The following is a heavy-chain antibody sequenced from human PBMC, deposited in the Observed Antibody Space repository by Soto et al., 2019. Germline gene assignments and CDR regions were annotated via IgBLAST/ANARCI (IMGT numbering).Heavy chain of an antibody. J-gene: IGHJ4*02. CDR2: IYYSGST. Sequence: KPSETLSLTCTVSGGSISSYYGGWIRQPPGKGLEWIGYIYYSGSTNYNPSLKSRVTISVDTSKNQFSLKLSSVTAADTAVYYCARYYTLLHAPYFDYWGQGTLVTVSS. D-gene: IGHD2-15*01. V-gene: IGHV4-59*01. CDR3: ARYYTLLHAPYFDY. CDR1: GGSISSYY.